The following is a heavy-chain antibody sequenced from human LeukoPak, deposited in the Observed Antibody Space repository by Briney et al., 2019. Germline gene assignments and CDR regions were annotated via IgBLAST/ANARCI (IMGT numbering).Heavy chain of an antibody. Sequence: GGSLRLSCAASGFTFSSYGMHWVRQAPGKGLEWVAFIRYDGSNKYYVDSVKGRFTISRDNSNNTLYLQMNSLRAEDTAVYYCATGSSSSWYGRLDYWGQGTLVTVSS. CDR2: IRYDGSNK. V-gene: IGHV3-30*02. CDR1: GFTFSSYG. CDR3: ATGSSSSWYGRLDY. D-gene: IGHD6-13*01. J-gene: IGHJ4*02.